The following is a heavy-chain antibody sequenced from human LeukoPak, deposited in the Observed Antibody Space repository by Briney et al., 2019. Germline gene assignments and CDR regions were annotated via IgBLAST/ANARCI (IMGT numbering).Heavy chain of an antibody. Sequence: GASVKVSCKASGGTFSSYAISWVRQAPGQGLEWMGRIIPILGIASYAQKFQGRVTMTRDTSTSTVYMELSSLRSEDTAVYYCARESPSYPRRRMKHYFDYWGQGTLVTVSS. J-gene: IGHJ4*02. CDR2: IIPILGIA. V-gene: IGHV1-69*04. CDR1: GGTFSSYA. D-gene: IGHD2-21*01. CDR3: ARESPSYPRRRMKHYFDY.